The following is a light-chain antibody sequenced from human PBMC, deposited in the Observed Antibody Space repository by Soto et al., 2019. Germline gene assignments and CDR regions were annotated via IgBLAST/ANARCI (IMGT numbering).Light chain of an antibody. CDR3: CSYAGSPTFPWI. V-gene: IGLV2-23*02. CDR1: SSDVGGYNY. CDR2: EVT. Sequence: QSVLTQPASVSGSPGQSITISCTGRSSDVGGYNYVSWYQQHPGKAPKLMIYEVTDRPSGVSNRFSGSKSGNTASLTISGLQAEDEADYYCCSYAGSPTFPWIFGGGTKVTVL. J-gene: IGLJ3*02.